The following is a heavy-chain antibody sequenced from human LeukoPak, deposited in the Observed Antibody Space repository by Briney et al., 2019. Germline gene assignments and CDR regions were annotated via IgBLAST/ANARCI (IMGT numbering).Heavy chain of an antibody. J-gene: IGHJ4*02. CDR2: ISAYNGNT. D-gene: IGHD3-9*01. CDR3: ARVMYYDILTGYSALDY. Sequence: ASVKVSCKASGYTFTSYGISWVRQAPGQGLEWMGWISAYNGNTNYAQKLQGRVTMTTDTSTSTAYMELRSLRSDDTAVYYCARVMYYDILTGYSALDYWGQGTLVTVPS. V-gene: IGHV1-18*04. CDR1: GYTFTSYG.